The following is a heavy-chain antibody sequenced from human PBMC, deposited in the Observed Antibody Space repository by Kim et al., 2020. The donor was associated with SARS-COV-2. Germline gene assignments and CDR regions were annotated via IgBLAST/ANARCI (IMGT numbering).Heavy chain of an antibody. J-gene: IGHJ4*02. D-gene: IGHD7-27*01. CDR3: AKESTTDSGAVNYFDN. CDR1: GFTFSVYA. V-gene: IGHV3-23*01. Sequence: GGSLRLSCAASGFTFSVYAMNWVRQAPGKGLEWVSGISGGGGDTFYADSVKGRFTISRDNAKNRLHLQLNSLRADDTAVYYCAKESTTDSGAVNYFDNWGQGTLVTVSS. CDR2: ISGGGGDT.